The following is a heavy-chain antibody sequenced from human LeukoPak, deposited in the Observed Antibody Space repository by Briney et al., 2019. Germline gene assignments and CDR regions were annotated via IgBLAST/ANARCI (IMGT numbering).Heavy chain of an antibody. CDR2: IYTSGST. Sequence: PSETLSLTCTVSGGSISSYYWSWIRQPAGKGLEWIGRIYTSGSTNHNPSLKSRVTMSVDTSKNQFSLKLSSVTAADTAVYYCARDRPYGAYWYFDLWGRGTLVTVSS. CDR3: ARDRPYGAYWYFDL. D-gene: IGHD4-17*01. J-gene: IGHJ2*01. V-gene: IGHV4-4*07. CDR1: GGSISSYY.